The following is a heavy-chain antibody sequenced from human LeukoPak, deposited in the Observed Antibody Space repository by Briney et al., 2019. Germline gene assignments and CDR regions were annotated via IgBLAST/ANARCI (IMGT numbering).Heavy chain of an antibody. CDR1: GFTFSSYG. D-gene: IGHD4-23*01. J-gene: IGHJ3*02. CDR3: AKASRWSHAFDI. CDR2: IRYDGSNK. Sequence: GGSLRLSCAASGFTFSSYGMHWVRHAPGKGLEWVAFIRYDGSNKYYADSVKGRFTISRDNFKNTLYLQMNSLRAEDTAVYYCAKASRWSHAFDIWGQGTMVTVSS. V-gene: IGHV3-30*02.